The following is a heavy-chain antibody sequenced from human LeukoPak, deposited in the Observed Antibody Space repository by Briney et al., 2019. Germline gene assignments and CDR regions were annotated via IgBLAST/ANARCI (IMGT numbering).Heavy chain of an antibody. J-gene: IGHJ4*02. CDR2: IFTSGNT. V-gene: IGHV4-61*02. D-gene: IGHD4-23*01. Sequence: PSETLSLTCTVSGASISSGIYYWTWIRQPAGKGLEWIGRIFTSGNTNYNPSLRGRVAISFDTSKNQFSLNLSSVTAADTAVYYCARDRPHIGGSPHFDYWGQGTLVTVSS. CDR1: GASISSGIYY. CDR3: ARDRPHIGGSPHFDY.